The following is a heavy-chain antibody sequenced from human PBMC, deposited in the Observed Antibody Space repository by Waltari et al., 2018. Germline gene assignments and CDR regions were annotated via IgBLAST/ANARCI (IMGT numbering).Heavy chain of an antibody. CDR1: GFTFSRYW. J-gene: IGHJ4*02. D-gene: IGHD4-17*01. CDR2: INSDGSST. CDR3: AHYGDYDNPFDY. V-gene: IGHV3-74*01. Sequence: EVQLVESGGGLVQPGGALRRSCAASGFTFSRYWMHWVRQAPGKGLVWVARINSDGSSTSYSDSVKCLCTISRYNAKSTLYLQMNSLRAEDTAVYYCAHYGDYDNPFDYCVQGTLGTVSS.